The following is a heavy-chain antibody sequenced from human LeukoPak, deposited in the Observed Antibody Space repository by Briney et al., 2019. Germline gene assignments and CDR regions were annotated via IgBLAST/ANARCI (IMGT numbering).Heavy chain of an antibody. D-gene: IGHD1-26*01. CDR2: ISYDGSNK. J-gene: IGHJ4*02. V-gene: IGHV3-30*18. Sequence: GGSLRLSCAASGFTFSSYGMHWVRQAPGKGLEWVAVISYDGSNKYYADSVKGRFTISRDNSKNTLYLQMNSLRVEDTAVYYCVKDYQVGNSPAFGDHWGQGTLVTISS. CDR1: GFTFSSYG. CDR3: VKDYQVGNSPAFGDH.